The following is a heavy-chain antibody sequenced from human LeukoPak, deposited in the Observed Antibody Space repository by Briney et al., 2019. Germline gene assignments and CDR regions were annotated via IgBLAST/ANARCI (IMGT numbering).Heavy chain of an antibody. Sequence: ASVKVSCKASGYTFTSYDINWVRQAPGQGLEWMGGIIPIFGTANYAQKFQGRVTITADKSTSTAYMELSSLRSEDTAVYYCASGGYSYGMVGYGDYWGQGTLVTVSS. J-gene: IGHJ4*02. CDR1: GYTFTSYD. D-gene: IGHD5-18*01. CDR3: ASGGYSYGMVGYGDY. CDR2: IIPIFGTA. V-gene: IGHV1-69*06.